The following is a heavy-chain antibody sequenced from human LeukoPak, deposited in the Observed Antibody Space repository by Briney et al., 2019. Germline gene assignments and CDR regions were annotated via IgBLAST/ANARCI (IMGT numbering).Heavy chain of an antibody. J-gene: IGHJ4*02. CDR2: IYHSGST. CDR3: ARERITMVRGVIYDY. V-gene: IGHV4-38-2*02. Sequence: SETLSLTCTVSGYSISSGYYWGWIRQPPGKGLEWIGSIYHSGSTYYNPSLKSRVTISVDTSKNQFSLKLSSVTAADTAVYYCARERITMVRGVIYDYWGQGTLVTVSS. CDR1: GYSISSGYY. D-gene: IGHD3-10*01.